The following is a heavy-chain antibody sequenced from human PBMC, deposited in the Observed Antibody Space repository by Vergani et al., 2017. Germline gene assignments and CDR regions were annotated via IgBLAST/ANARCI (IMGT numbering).Heavy chain of an antibody. CDR2: ISWNSNSI. CDR1: GVTSAGYA. D-gene: IGHD6-6*01. CDR3: AKDLGTSSGGGWFDP. V-gene: IGHV3-9*02. Sequence: EVQLEESGGGLVLPGRSLRLSCVASGVTSAGYAMHWVRQAPGKGLEWVSGISWNSNSIGYADSVKGRFTISRDNAKNSLYLQMNSLRAEDTALYYCAKDLGTSSGGGWFDPWGQGTLVTVS. J-gene: IGHJ5*02.